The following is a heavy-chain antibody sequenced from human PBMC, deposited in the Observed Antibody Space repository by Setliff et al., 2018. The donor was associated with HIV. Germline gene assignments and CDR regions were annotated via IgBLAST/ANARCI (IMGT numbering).Heavy chain of an antibody. CDR1: GYTFTDYY. CDR3: ATKVYCTNGVCLDAFDL. D-gene: IGHD2-8*01. V-gene: IGHV1-2*06. Sequence: ASGEGPCKASGYTFTDYYMHWVRQAPGQGLEWMGRINPNSGGTNHAQKFQGRVTMTRDTSSSTAYMELSRLRSDDTAVYYCATKVYCTNGVCLDAFDLWGQGTMVTVSS. J-gene: IGHJ3*01. CDR2: INPNSGGT.